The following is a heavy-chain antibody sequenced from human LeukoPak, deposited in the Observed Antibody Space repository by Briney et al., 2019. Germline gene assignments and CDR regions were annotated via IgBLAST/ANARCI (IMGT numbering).Heavy chain of an antibody. Sequence: GGTLRLSCAASGLTFSSYGMSWVRQAPGRGLEWVSAISTTGGTTYYADSVRGRFTISRDNSRNTLYLQMNSLRAEDTAVYYCAKDGARGNWFDPWGQGTLVTVSS. J-gene: IGHJ5*02. D-gene: IGHD1-26*01. CDR3: AKDGARGNWFDP. CDR2: ISTTGGTT. V-gene: IGHV3-23*01. CDR1: GLTFSSYG.